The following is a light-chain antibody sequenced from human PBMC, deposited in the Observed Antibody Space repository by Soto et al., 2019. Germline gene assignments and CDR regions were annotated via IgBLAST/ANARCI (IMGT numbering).Light chain of an antibody. CDR3: QQYGSSRFT. V-gene: IGKV3-20*01. J-gene: IGKJ3*01. CDR2: GAS. CDR1: PSISSSY. Sequence: ELVLTQSPGTLSLSPGERATLSCRASPSISSSYLAWYQQKPGQAPRLLVYGASSRATGIPDRFSGSGSGTDFTITISRLEPEDFAVYYCQQYGSSRFTFGPGTKVDIK.